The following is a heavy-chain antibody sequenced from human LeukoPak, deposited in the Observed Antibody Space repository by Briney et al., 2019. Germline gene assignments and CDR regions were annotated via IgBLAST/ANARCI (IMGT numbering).Heavy chain of an antibody. D-gene: IGHD3-3*01. CDR2: IIPIFGTA. V-gene: IGHV1-69*05. CDR3: ARAPYDFWSGSYYYYYMDV. J-gene: IGHJ6*03. CDR1: GGTFSSYA. Sequence: SVEVSCKASGGTFSSYAISWVRQAPGQGLEWMGRIIPIFGTANYAQKFQGRVTITTDESTSTAYMELSSLRSEDTAVYYCARAPYDFWSGSYYYYYMDVCGKGTTVTVSS.